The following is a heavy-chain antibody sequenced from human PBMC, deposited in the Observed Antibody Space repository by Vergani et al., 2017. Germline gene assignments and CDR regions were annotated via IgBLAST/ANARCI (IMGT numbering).Heavy chain of an antibody. Sequence: QVQLVQSGAEVKKPGSSVKVSCKASGGTFSSYAISWVRQAPGQGLEWMGGIIPIFGTANYAQKFQGRVTITADESTSTAYMELSSLRSEETAVYYCARDTFDQMATIKLDAFDIWGQGTMVTVSS. CDR1: GGTFSSYA. CDR2: IIPIFGTA. V-gene: IGHV1-69*01. CDR3: ARDTFDQMATIKLDAFDI. J-gene: IGHJ3*02. D-gene: IGHD5-24*01.